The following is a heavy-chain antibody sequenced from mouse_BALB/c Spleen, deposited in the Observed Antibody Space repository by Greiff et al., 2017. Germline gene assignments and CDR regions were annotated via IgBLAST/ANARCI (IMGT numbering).Heavy chain of an antibody. CDR2: IWSGGST. V-gene: IGHV2-2*02. D-gene: IGHD3-1*01. CDR1: GFSLTSYG. J-gene: IGHJ3*01. Sequence: VQLQQSGPGLVQPSQSLSITCTASGFSLTSYGVHWVRQSPGKGLEWLGVIWSGGSTDYNAAFISRLSISKDNSKSQVFFKMNSLQANDTAIYYCASSGYSWFAYWGQGTLVTVSA. CDR3: ASSGYSWFAY.